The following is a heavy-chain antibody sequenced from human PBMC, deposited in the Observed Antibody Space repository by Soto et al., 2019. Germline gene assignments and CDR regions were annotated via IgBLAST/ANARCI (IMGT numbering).Heavy chain of an antibody. CDR3: ARVVGALGHWFDP. CDR2: FDPEDGET. D-gene: IGHD1-26*01. V-gene: IGHV1-24*01. CDR1: GYTLTELS. J-gene: IGHJ5*02. Sequence: ASVKVSCKVSGYTLTELSMHWVRQAPGKGLEWMGGFDPEDGETIYAQKFQGRVTMTTDTSTDTAYMELRSLRSDDTAVYYCARVVGALGHWFDPWGQGTLVTVSS.